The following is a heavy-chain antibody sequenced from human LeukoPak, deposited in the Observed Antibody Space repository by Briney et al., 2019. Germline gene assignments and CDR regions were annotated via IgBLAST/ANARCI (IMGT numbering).Heavy chain of an antibody. J-gene: IGHJ4*02. CDR1: GFTFSNYA. CDR3: ARALGGLDY. D-gene: IGHD3-10*01. Sequence: GGSLRLSCVASGFTFSNYAMAWVRQAPGKGLEWVSSISDNARSTYYADSVKGRFTLSRDNSKNTLYLQMGSLRAEDMAVYYCARALGGLDYWGQGTLVTVSS. V-gene: IGHV3-23*01. CDR2: ISDNARST.